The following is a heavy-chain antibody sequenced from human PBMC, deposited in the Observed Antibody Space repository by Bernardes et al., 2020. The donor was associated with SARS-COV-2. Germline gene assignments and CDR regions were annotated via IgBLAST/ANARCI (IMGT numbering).Heavy chain of an antibody. CDR1: GFTFSSYG. V-gene: IGHV3-30*18. CDR3: AKEHLRYCSSTSCPGYCGH. J-gene: IGHJ4*02. Sequence: GGSLRLSCAASGFTFSSYGMHWVRQAPGKGLEWVSVISYDGSNKYYADSVKGRLTISRDNSKNTLYLQMNSLRAEDTAVYYCAKEHLRYCSSTSCPGYCGHWGQGTLVTVSS. D-gene: IGHD2-2*01. CDR2: ISYDGSNK.